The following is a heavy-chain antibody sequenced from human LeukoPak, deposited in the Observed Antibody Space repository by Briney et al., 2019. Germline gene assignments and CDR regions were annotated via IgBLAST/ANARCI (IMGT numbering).Heavy chain of an antibody. Sequence: GGSLRLSCATSGFSFSSYWMSWVRQAPGKGLEWVANIKKDGSEKYYADSVKGRFTISRDNSKNTLYLQMNSLRAEDTAVYYCAREDSSGSRDAFDIWGQGTMVTVSS. D-gene: IGHD6-19*01. CDR3: AREDSSGSRDAFDI. CDR1: GFSFSSYW. J-gene: IGHJ3*02. CDR2: IKKDGSEK. V-gene: IGHV3-7*01.